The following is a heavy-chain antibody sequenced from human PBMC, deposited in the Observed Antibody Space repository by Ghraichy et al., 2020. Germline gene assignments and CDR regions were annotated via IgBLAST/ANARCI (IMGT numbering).Heavy chain of an antibody. CDR3: ARTAAGDYGMDV. Sequence: SETLSLTCTVSGDSISKYYWSWVRQSPAKRLEWIGYIYYNGGAEYNPSLKSRVTIFLETSKTQFSLRMTSVTTADTAVYYCARTAAGDYGMDVWGQGTAVAVSS. CDR1: GDSISKYY. V-gene: IGHV4-59*01. D-gene: IGHD6-13*01. CDR2: IYYNGGA. J-gene: IGHJ6*02.